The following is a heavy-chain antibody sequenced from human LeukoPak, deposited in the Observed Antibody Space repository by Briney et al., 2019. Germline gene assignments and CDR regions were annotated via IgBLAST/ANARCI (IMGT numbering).Heavy chain of an antibody. J-gene: IGHJ4*02. D-gene: IGHD5-18*01. V-gene: IGHV4-39*07. CDR2: IYYGGST. CDR3: ARRTDTRGYRRFDY. CDR1: GGSISSSSYY. Sequence: SETLSLTCTVSGGSISSSSYYWGWIRQPPGKGLEWIGSIYYGGSTYYNPSLKSRVTISVDMSKNQFSLKLSSVTAADTAVYYCARRTDTRGYRRFDYWGQGTLVTVSS.